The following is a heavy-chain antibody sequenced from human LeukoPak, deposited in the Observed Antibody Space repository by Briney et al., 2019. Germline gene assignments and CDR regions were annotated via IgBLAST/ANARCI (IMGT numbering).Heavy chain of an antibody. CDR2: IKQDGSEK. V-gene: IGHV3-7*01. D-gene: IGHD1-26*01. CDR3: ARVGATYYYYYMDV. CDR1: GFTFSSYW. Sequence: GGSLRLXCAASGFTFSSYWMSWVRQAPGKVLEWVANIKQDGSEKYYVDSVKGRFTISRDNAKNSLYLQMNSLRAEDTAVYYCARVGATYYYYYMDVWGKGTTVTVSS. J-gene: IGHJ6*03.